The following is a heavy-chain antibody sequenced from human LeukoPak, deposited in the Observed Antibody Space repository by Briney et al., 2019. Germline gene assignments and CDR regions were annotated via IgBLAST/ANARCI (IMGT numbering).Heavy chain of an antibody. CDR3: ARWDSSGYYFDY. J-gene: IGHJ4*02. V-gene: IGHV1-69*04. CDR2: IIPILGIA. D-gene: IGHD3-22*01. Sequence: SVKVSCKASGGTFSSYAISWVRQAPGQGLEWMGRIIPILGIANYAQKFQGRVTITADKSMSTAYMELSSLRSEDTAVYCCARWDSSGYYFDYWGQGTLVTVSS. CDR1: GGTFSSYA.